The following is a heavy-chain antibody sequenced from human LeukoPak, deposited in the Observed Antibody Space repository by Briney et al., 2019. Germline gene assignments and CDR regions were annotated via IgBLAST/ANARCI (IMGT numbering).Heavy chain of an antibody. CDR2: ISAYNGNT. D-gene: IGHD4-17*01. V-gene: IGHV1-18*01. CDR3: ARDDYGDYVSGVFNY. CDR1: GYTFTSYG. Sequence: VASVKVSCKASGYTFTSYGISWVRQAPGQGLEWMGWISAYNGNTNYAQKLQGRVTMTTDTSTSTAYMELRSLRSDDTAVYYCARDDYGDYVSGVFNYWGQGTLVTVSS. J-gene: IGHJ4*02.